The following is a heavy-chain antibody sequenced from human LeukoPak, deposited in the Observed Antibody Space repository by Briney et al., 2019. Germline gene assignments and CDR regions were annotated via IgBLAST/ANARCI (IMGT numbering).Heavy chain of an antibody. Sequence: GGSLRVSCAASGFTFSAYALSWVRQAPGKGLEWVSAISGTAASTYYADSAKGRFTISRDNSKSTLYLQMNSLRAEDTAIYYCAKGVRFLDWWMLDYWGQGSLVTVSS. CDR3: AKGVRFLDWWMLDY. D-gene: IGHD3-9*01. J-gene: IGHJ4*02. V-gene: IGHV3-23*01. CDR1: GFTFSAYA. CDR2: ISGTAAST.